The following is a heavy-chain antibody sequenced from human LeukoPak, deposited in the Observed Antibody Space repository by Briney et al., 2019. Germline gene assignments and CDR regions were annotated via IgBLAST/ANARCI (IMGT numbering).Heavy chain of an antibody. D-gene: IGHD2-15*01. CDR1: GYSFTSYW. Sequence: KGGESLKISCKGSGYSFTSYWIGWVRQMPGKGLEWMGIIYPGDSDTRYSPSFQGQVTISADKSISTAYLQWSSLKASDTAMYYCALGGYCSGGCCEPAYWYFDLWGRGTLVTVSS. CDR2: IYPGDSDT. V-gene: IGHV5-51*01. J-gene: IGHJ2*01. CDR3: ALGGYCSGGCCEPAYWYFDL.